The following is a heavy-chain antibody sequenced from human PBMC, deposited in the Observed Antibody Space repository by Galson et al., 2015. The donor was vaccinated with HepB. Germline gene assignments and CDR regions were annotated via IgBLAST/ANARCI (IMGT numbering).Heavy chain of an antibody. Sequence: SLRLSCAASGFNFRTYSMNWVRQAPGKGLEWVSGISSSSRDIFYKDSVKGRFTISRDNAKNSLYLQMNNLRVEDTAVYYCTRDLGASRWTVDYWGQGTLVTVSS. J-gene: IGHJ4*02. V-gene: IGHV3-21*01. CDR1: GFNFRTYS. D-gene: IGHD1-26*01. CDR2: ISSSSRDI. CDR3: TRDLGASRWTVDY.